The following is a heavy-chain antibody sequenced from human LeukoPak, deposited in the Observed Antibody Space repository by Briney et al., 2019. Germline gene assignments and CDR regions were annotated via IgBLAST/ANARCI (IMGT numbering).Heavy chain of an antibody. Sequence: SETLSLTCTVSGGSISSYYWSWTRQPPGKGLEWIGYIYDSGSTNYNPSLKRRVTISVDTSKNQFSLQLSSVTAADTAVYYCARVGTGYSYGYRDYYYYMDVWAKGTTVSVSS. D-gene: IGHD5-18*01. CDR2: IYDSGST. CDR3: ARVGTGYSYGYRDYYYYMDV. J-gene: IGHJ6*03. V-gene: IGHV4-59*01. CDR1: GGSISSYY.